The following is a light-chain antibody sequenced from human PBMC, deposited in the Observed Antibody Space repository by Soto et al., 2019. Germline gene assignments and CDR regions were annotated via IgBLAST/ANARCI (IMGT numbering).Light chain of an antibody. CDR1: QSVLYSSNNKNY. CDR2: WAS. Sequence: DIVMTQSPDSLAVSLGERATFNCKSSQSVLYSSNNKNYLSWFQQKPGQPPKLLIYWASTRESGVPDRFSGSGSGTDFTLTISSLQAEDVAVYYCQQYYSNPPTFGQGTRVDIK. V-gene: IGKV4-1*01. J-gene: IGKJ1*01. CDR3: QQYYSNPPT.